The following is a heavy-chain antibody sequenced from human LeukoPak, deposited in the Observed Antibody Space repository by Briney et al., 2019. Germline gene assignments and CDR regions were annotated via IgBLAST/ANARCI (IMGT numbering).Heavy chain of an antibody. CDR3: ARDSSSSLMSH. CDR1: GFTFSTYS. Sequence: PGGSLRLSCAVSGFTFSTYSMNWVRQAPGKGLEWVSYISSSSSTIYYADSVKGRFTISRDNAKNSLYLQMNSLRAEDTAVYYCARDSSSSLMSHWGQGTLVTVSS. V-gene: IGHV3-48*01. J-gene: IGHJ4*02. CDR2: ISSSSSTI. D-gene: IGHD6-6*01.